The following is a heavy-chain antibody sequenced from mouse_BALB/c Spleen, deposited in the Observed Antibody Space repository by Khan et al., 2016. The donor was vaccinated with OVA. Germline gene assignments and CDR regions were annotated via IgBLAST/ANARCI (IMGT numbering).Heavy chain of an antibody. V-gene: IGHV1S135*01. CDR1: GYSFTTYY. CDR2: IDPFSGGT. D-gene: IGHD2-2*01. Sequence: EVQLQQSGPELMKPGASVKISCKASGYSFTTYYIHWMMQSHGKSLEWIGYIDPFSGGTTFNQKFKGKATLTVDRSSSTAYIHLSNLTSEDSAVYYWTRQGYVAWFTYWSQGTLVTVSS. J-gene: IGHJ3*01. CDR3: TRQGYVAWFTY.